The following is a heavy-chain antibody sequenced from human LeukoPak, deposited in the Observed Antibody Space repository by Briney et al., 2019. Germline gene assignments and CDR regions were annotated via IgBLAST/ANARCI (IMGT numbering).Heavy chain of an antibody. CDR1: GGSINRYY. J-gene: IGHJ4*02. V-gene: IGHV4-59*08. CDR3: ARHYGVGSSSARFDN. CDR2: IYYSGST. Sequence: SETLSLTCTVSGGSINRYYWSWIRQPPRKGLEWIGYIYYSGSTNYNPSLKSRVTISVDTSKNQFSLKLSSVTAADTAVYYCARHYGVGSSSARFDNWGQGTLVTVSS. D-gene: IGHD6-6*01.